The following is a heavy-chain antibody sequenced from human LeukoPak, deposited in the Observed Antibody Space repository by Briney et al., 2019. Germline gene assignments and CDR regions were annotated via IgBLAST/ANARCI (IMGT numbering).Heavy chain of an antibody. D-gene: IGHD6-13*01. Sequence: GGSLRLSCAASGFTVSGNYLSWVRQAPGKGLEWASTIYAGGSTYYADSVKGRFTISRDNSKNTLYLQMNTLRVEDTAVYYCARGIAAAASPDYWGQGTLVTVSS. CDR1: GFTVSGNY. V-gene: IGHV3-66*01. J-gene: IGHJ4*02. CDR3: ARGIAAAASPDY. CDR2: IYAGGST.